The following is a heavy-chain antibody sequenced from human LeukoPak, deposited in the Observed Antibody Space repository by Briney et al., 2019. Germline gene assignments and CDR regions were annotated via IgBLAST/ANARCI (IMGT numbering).Heavy chain of an antibody. Sequence: SETLSLTCTVSGGSIGSDYWTWIRQPPGKGLECIGYIYYTGGTNYNPSLKSRVTISVDTSRNQFSLKLSSVTAADTAVYFCAKYGNSGWVIDNWGQGTLVTVSS. D-gene: IGHD6-19*01. J-gene: IGHJ4*02. CDR3: AKYGNSGWVIDN. CDR1: GGSIGSDY. V-gene: IGHV4-59*08. CDR2: IYYTGGT.